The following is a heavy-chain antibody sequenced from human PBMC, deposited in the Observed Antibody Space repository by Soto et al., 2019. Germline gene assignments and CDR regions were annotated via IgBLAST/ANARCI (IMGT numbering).Heavy chain of an antibody. CDR3: ARVVMTTVPASYYYGMDV. CDR1: GRTFSSYA. D-gene: IGHD4-4*01. Sequence: QVQLVQSGAEVKKPGSSVTVSCKASGRTFSSYAISWVRQAPGQGLAWMGRIIPFIGTANYAQKFQGRVTITADEATSTASMELTSLRSEDTAVYYCARVVMTTVPASYYYGMDVWGQETTVTVSS. J-gene: IGHJ6*02. V-gene: IGHV1-69*18. CDR2: IIPFIGTA.